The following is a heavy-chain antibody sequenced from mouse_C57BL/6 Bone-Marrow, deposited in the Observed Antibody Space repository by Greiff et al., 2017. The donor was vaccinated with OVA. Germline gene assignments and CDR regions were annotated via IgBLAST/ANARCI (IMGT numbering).Heavy chain of an antibody. CDR1: GFTFSNYW. D-gene: IGHD1-1*01. CDR2: IRLKSDNYAT. V-gene: IGHV6-3*01. Sequence: EVHLVESGGGLVQPGGSMKLSCVASGFTFSNYWMNWVRQSPEKGLEWVAQIRLKSDNYATHYAESVRGRFTISRDDSKSSVYLQMNNLRAEDTGIYYCTDLYYGSSYDYWGQGTTLTVSS. J-gene: IGHJ2*01. CDR3: TDLYYGSSYDY.